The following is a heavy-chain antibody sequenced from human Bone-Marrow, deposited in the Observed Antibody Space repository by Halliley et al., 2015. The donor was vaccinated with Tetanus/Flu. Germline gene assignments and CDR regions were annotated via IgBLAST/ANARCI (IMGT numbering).Heavy chain of an antibody. J-gene: IGHJ4*02. CDR3: ARGFRPTVTTYDNFDY. D-gene: IGHD4-17*01. V-gene: IGHV3-74*01. Sequence: RINSEGRSISYADSVKGRFTISRDYAKNTLYLHMNSLRAEDTAVYYCARGFRPTVTTYDNFDYWGQGTLVTVSS. CDR2: INSEGRSI.